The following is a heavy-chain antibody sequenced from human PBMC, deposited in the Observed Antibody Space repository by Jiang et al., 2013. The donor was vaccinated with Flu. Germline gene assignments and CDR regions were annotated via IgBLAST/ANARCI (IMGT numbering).Heavy chain of an antibody. Sequence: NPSLKSRVTISVDTSKNQFSLKLSSVTAADTAVYYCARRKGYTIDYWGQGTLVTVSS. D-gene: IGHD5-18*01. J-gene: IGHJ4*02. V-gene: IGHV4-39*07. CDR3: ARRKGYTIDY.